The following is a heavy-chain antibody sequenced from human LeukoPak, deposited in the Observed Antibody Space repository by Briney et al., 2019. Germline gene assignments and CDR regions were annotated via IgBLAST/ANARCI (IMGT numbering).Heavy chain of an antibody. D-gene: IGHD5-18*01. Sequence: VESLMISCKGSGYSFTSYWISWVRQTPGKGLEWMGRIDPSDSYNNYRPSFQGHVTISADKSISTAYLQWSSLKASDTAMYYCARIPVDTSFGIDYWGQGTLVTVSS. CDR2: IDPSDSYN. CDR1: GYSFTSYW. CDR3: ARIPVDTSFGIDY. J-gene: IGHJ4*02. V-gene: IGHV5-10-1*01.